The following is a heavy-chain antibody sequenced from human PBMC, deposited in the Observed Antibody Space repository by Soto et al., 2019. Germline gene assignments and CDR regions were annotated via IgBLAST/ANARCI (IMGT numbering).Heavy chain of an antibody. V-gene: IGHV3-9*01. J-gene: IGHJ6*02. Sequence: PGGSLRLSCAASGLTFDDYAMHWVGQAPGKGLEWVSGISWNSGSICYADSVKGRFTISRDNAKNSLYLQMNSLRAEDTALYYCAKETYYDILTGYMASRGMDVWGQGTTVTVSS. CDR3: AKETYYDILTGYMASRGMDV. D-gene: IGHD3-9*01. CDR2: ISWNSGSI. CDR1: GLTFDDYA.